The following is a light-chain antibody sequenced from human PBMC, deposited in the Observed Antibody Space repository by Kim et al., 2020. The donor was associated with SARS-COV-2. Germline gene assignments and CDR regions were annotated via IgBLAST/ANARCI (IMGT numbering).Light chain of an antibody. CDR2: EVS. V-gene: IGLV2-23*02. J-gene: IGLJ2*01. CDR1: NSDVGSYDL. Sequence: QSALTQPASVSGSPGQSITISCTGTNSDVGSYDLVSWYQQHPGKAPKLMIYEVSKRPSGVSNRFSGSKSGNTASLTISVLQAEDEADYYCCSYAGSSTYVVFGGGTKLTVL. CDR3: CSYAGSSTYVV.